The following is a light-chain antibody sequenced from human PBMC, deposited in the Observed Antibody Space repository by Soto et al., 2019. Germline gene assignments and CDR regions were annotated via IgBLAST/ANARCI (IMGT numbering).Light chain of an antibody. CDR2: XXX. J-gene: IGKJ4*01. V-gene: IGKV1-5*03. Sequence: DIQMTQSPSTLSASVGDRVTITCRASQSISSGLAWYQKKPGKAPTAXXXXXXSLESGVQSRFSGSGSGKEFTLAISSLQPDDFATYYCQQYNGYSSVTFRGETKVEIK. CDR3: QQYNGYSSVT. CDR1: QSISSG.